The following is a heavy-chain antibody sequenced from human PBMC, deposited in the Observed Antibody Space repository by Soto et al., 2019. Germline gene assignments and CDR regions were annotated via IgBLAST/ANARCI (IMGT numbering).Heavy chain of an antibody. CDR3: ARGLQAPQLYCSSTSCQTNWFDP. D-gene: IGHD2-2*01. Sequence: SETLSLTCAVYGGSFSGYYWSWIRQPPGKGLEWIGEINHSGSTNYNPSLKSRVTIPVDTSKNQFSLKLSSVTAADTAVYYCARGLQAPQLYCSSTSCQTNWFDPWGQGTLVTVSS. V-gene: IGHV4-34*01. CDR2: INHSGST. J-gene: IGHJ5*02. CDR1: GGSFSGYY.